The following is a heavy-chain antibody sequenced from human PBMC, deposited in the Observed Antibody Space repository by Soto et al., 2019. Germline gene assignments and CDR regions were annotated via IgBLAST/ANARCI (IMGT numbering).Heavy chain of an antibody. CDR1: GGSISSGDYY. CDR3: ARGHVVAATTFDY. D-gene: IGHD2-15*01. J-gene: IGHJ4*02. CDR2: IYYSGST. V-gene: IGHV4-30-4*01. Sequence: QVQLQESGPGLVKPSQTLSLTCTVSGGSISSGDYYWSWIRQPPGKGLEWIGYIYYSGSTYYNPSLKSRVTISVDASKNQFPLKLSSVTAADTAVYDCARGHVVAATTFDYWGQGTLVTVSS.